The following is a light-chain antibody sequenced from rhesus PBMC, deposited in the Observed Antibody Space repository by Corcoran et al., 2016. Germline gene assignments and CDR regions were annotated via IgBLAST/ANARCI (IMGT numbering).Light chain of an antibody. Sequence: DIQMTQSPSSLSASVGDKVTITCRASQGISSWLAWHPQKPGKAPKLLIYAASSLQSGVPSRFSGSGSGTNYTLTISSLQPEDFATYYCQQGYNTPFTFGPGTKLDIK. CDR1: QGISSW. V-gene: IGKV1-18*01. CDR2: AAS. J-gene: IGKJ3*01. CDR3: QQGYNTPFT.